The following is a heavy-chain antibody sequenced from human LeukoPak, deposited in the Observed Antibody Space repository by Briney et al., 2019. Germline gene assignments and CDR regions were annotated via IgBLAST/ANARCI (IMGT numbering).Heavy chain of an antibody. D-gene: IGHD2-2*01. CDR1: GFTFSSYG. V-gene: IGHV3-30*02. J-gene: IGHJ4*02. CDR3: AKDRISIVVVPAAGFDY. CDR2: IRYDGSNK. Sequence: GGSLRLSCAASGFTFSSYGMHWVRQAPGKGLEWVAFIRYDGSNKYYADSVKGRFTISRDNSKNTLYLQMNSLRAEDTTVYYCAKDRISIVVVPAAGFDYWGQGTLVTVSS.